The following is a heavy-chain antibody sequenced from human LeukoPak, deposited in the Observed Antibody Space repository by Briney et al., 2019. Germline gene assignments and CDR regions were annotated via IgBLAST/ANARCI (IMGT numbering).Heavy chain of an antibody. CDR3: VRRNTVTTSPTRYDGFDL. Sequence: PSETLSLICTVSGDFMINNNYFWDWIRQPPGKGLEWIGSISYRGTTYYNPSLKSRVTISVDTSKNQFFLNLTSVTAADTAVFYCVRRNTVTTSPTRYDGFDLWGQGTIVAVSS. CDR2: ISYRGTT. D-gene: IGHD4-17*01. V-gene: IGHV4-39*01. J-gene: IGHJ3*01. CDR1: GDFMINNNYF.